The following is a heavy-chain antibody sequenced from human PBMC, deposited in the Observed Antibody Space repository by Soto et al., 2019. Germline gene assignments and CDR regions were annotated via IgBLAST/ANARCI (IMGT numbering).Heavy chain of an antibody. CDR2: ISSSGTGI. V-gene: IGHV3-11*01. J-gene: IGHJ4*02. CDR1: GFTFSDYY. D-gene: IGHD3-3*01. Sequence: QVQLVESGGGLVKPGGSLRLSCAASGFTFSDYYMTWIRQAPGKGLEWVSYISSSGTGIYYADSVKGRFTISRDNAKKSLYLQMSSLRAEDTAVYYCAKGPNYDFWSGYPHWGQGTLVTVSS. CDR3: AKGPNYDFWSGYPH.